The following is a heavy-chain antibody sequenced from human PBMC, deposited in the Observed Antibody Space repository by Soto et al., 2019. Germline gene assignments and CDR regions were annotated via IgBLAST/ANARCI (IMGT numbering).Heavy chain of an antibody. V-gene: IGHV3-72*01. Sequence: GGSLRLSCAASGSTFSDHYMDWVRQAPGKGLEWVGRTRNKANSYTTEYAASVKGRFTISRDDSKNSLYLQMNSLKTEDTAVYYCAGPPYSGSPSWGQGTLVTVSS. CDR2: TRNKANSYTT. D-gene: IGHD1-26*01. CDR1: GSTFSDHY. CDR3: AGPPYSGSPS. J-gene: IGHJ5*02.